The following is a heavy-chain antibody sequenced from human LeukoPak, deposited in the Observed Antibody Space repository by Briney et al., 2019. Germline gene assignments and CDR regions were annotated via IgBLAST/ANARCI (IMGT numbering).Heavy chain of an antibody. CDR1: GFTFSTYA. V-gene: IGHV3-30*04. CDR2: VSYDGRQN. CDR3: ARVYLERLTAGYFDH. D-gene: IGHD2-8*01. J-gene: IGHJ4*02. Sequence: GGSLRLSCAASGFTFSTYAMNWVRQAPGKGLEWEAVVSYDGRQNYYADFVKGRFTISRDNSKSTLYLQMNSLRDEDSAAYYCARVYLERLTAGYFDHWGQGTWVTVSP.